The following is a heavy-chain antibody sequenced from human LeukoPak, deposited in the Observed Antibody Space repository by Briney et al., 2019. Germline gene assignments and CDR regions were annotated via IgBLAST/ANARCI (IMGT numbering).Heavy chain of an antibody. CDR3: ARDSVEVAATGKRGNYYYGMDV. V-gene: IGHV4-59*01. J-gene: IGHJ6*02. CDR1: GGSISSYY. CDR2: IYYSGST. Sequence: SETLSLTCTVSGGSISSYYGSWIRQPPGKGLEWIGYIYYSGSTNYNPSLKSRVTISVDTSKNQFSLKLSSVTAADTAVYYCARDSVEVAATGKRGNYYYGMDVWGQGTTVTVSS. D-gene: IGHD6-13*01.